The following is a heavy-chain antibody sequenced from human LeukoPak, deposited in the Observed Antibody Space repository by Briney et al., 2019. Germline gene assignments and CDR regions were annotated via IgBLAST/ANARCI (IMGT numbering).Heavy chain of an antibody. CDR1: RFTFSSYW. J-gene: IGHJ4*02. D-gene: IGHD2-15*01. V-gene: IGHV3-7*04. CDR2: IRQDGSET. Sequence: GGSLRLSCAASRFTFSSYWMSWVRRAPGKGLEWGSNIRQDGSETYFVDSVKGRFTISRDNANNSLYMQMNSLRAEDTAVYYCARGRYCSGGICYFDYWGQGTLVTVSS. CDR3: ARGRYCSGGICYFDY.